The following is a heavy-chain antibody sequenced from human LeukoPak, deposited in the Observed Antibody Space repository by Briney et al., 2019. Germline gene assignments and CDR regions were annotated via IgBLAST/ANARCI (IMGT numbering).Heavy chain of an antibody. CDR2: IYTSGST. Sequence: SETLSLTCTVSGGSISSGSYYWSWIRQPAGKGLERIGRIYTSGSTNYNPSLKSRVTISVDTSKNQFSLKLSSVTAADTAVYYCAREDYDILTGYYSYWGQGTLVTVSS. V-gene: IGHV4-61*02. D-gene: IGHD3-9*01. J-gene: IGHJ4*02. CDR3: AREDYDILTGYYSY. CDR1: GGSISSGSYY.